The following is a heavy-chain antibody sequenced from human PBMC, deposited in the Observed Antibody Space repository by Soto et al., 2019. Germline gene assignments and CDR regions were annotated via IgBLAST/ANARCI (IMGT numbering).Heavy chain of an antibody. V-gene: IGHV4-30-4*01. Sequence: SETLSLTCTVSGGSISSGDYYWSWIRQPPGKGLEWIGYIYYSGSTYYNPSLKSRVTISVDTSKNQFSLKLSSVTAADTAVYYCASGNEGRPNTFDYWGQGTLVTVSS. CDR1: GGSISSGDYY. J-gene: IGHJ4*02. CDR2: IYYSGST. D-gene: IGHD1-1*01. CDR3: ASGNEGRPNTFDY.